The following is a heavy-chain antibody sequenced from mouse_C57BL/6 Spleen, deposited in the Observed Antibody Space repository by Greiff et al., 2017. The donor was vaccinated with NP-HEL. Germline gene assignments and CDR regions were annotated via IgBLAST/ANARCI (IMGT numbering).Heavy chain of an antibody. J-gene: IGHJ4*01. CDR2: INPGSGGT. V-gene: IGHV1-54*01. CDR3: ARGGMDY. Sequence: VQLQQSGAELVRPGTSVKVSCKASGYAFTNYLIEWVKQRPGQGLEWIGVINPGSGGTNYNEKFKGKATLTADKSSSTAYMQLSSLTSEDSEVYFCARGGMDYGGQGTSVTVSS. CDR1: GYAFTNYL.